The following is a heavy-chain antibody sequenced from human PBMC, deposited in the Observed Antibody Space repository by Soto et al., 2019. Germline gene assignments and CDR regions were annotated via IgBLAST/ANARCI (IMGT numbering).Heavy chain of an antibody. CDR2: ISSSSSYT. CDR3: ARDHHRYSGYDYVDY. Sequence: QVQLVESGGGLVKPGGSLRLSCAASEFTFSDYYMSWIRQAPGKGRGGVSYISSSSSYTNYAEPVKDRLTISKDNAKNSLYLQMNSLRAEDTAVYYCARDHHRYSGYDYVDYWGQGTLVTVSS. J-gene: IGHJ4*02. CDR1: EFTFSDYY. V-gene: IGHV3-11*05. D-gene: IGHD5-12*01.